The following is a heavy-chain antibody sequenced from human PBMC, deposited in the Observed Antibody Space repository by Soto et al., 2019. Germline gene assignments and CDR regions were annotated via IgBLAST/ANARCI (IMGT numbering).Heavy chain of an antibody. CDR2: ISGSGGST. V-gene: IGHV3-23*01. CDR3: AKFWSTPMPPYYFDY. D-gene: IGHD3-3*01. J-gene: IGHJ4*02. Sequence: PGGSLRLSCAASGFTFSSYAMSWVRQAPGKGLEWVSAISGSGGSTYYADSVKGRFTISRDNSKNTLYLQMNSLRAEDTAVYDCAKFWSTPMPPYYFDYWGQGTLVTVPS. CDR1: GFTFSSYA.